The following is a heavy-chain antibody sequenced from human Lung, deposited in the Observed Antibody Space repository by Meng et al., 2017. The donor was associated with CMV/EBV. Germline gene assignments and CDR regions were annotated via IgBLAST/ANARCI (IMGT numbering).Heavy chain of an antibody. CDR3: SNAFRSLPASIAARRPKYYFDY. Sequence: SETLSLTCAVYGGSFSGYYWSWIRQPPGKGLEWIGEINHSGSTNYNPYLKSRVTIVVDTSKNKISLKLSYMKAADTAVYYCSNAFRSLPASIAARRPKYYFDYWGQGTLVTVSS. CDR1: GGSFSGYY. V-gene: IGHV4-34*01. D-gene: IGHD6-6*01. CDR2: INHSGST. J-gene: IGHJ4*02.